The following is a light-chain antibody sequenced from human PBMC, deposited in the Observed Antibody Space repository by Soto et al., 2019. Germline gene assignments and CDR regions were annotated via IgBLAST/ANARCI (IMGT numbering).Light chain of an antibody. Sequence: QSALTQPASVSGSPGQSITISCTGTSSDAGSYNYVSWYQQHPGKAPKLMIYEVSDRPSGISSRFSGSKSGNTASLTISGLQTEDEADYYCSSYTRSSKVVFGGGTKVTVL. CDR2: EVS. V-gene: IGLV2-14*01. CDR1: SSDAGSYNY. CDR3: SSYTRSSKVV. J-gene: IGLJ2*01.